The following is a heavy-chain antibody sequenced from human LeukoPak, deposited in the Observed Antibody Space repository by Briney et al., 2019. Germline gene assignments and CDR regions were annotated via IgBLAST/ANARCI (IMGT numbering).Heavy chain of an antibody. CDR3: ARTNIVVVPAAPVYYGMDV. V-gene: IGHV1-69*13. CDR1: GYTFTSYD. CDR2: IIPIFGTA. J-gene: IGHJ6*02. D-gene: IGHD2-2*01. Sequence: GASVKVSCKASGYTFTSYDINWVRQAPGQGLEWMGGIIPIFGTANCAQKFQGRVTITADESTSTAYMELSSLRSEDTAVYYCARTNIVVVPAAPVYYGMDVWGQGTTVTVSS.